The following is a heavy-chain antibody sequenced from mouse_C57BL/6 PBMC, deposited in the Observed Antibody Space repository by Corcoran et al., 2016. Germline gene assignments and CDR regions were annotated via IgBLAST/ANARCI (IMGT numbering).Heavy chain of an antibody. D-gene: IGHD1-1*01. CDR1: GSTFTSYY. CDR3: ARSSIYYYGSSSYYFDY. V-gene: IGHV1-26*01. Sequence: EVPLQQSGPELVKPAASVKISCTASGSTFTSYYMNCVKQIHGKSLELIGDINPNNGGTSYNQKFKGKATLTVDKSSSTAYMELRSLTSEDSAVYYCARSSIYYYGSSSYYFDYWGQGTTLTVSS. J-gene: IGHJ2*01. CDR2: INPNNGGT.